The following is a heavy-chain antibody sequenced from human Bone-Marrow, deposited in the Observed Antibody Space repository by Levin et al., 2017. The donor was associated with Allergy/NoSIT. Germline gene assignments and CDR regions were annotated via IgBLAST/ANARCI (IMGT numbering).Heavy chain of an antibody. CDR3: TRQAPTVTTQDDDAFDI. CDR1: GFTFSGSA. J-gene: IGHJ3*02. V-gene: IGHV3-73*01. Sequence: GESLKISCAASGFTFSGSAMHWVRQASGKGLEWVGRIRSKANSYATAYAASVKGRFTISRDDSKNTAYLQMNSLKTEDTAVYYCTRQAPTVTTQDDDAFDIWGQGTMVTVSS. D-gene: IGHD4-17*01. CDR2: IRSKANSYAT.